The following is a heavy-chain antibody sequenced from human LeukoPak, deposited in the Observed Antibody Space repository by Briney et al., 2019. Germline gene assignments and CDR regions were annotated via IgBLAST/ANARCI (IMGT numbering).Heavy chain of an antibody. CDR2: IYYSGST. J-gene: IGHJ4*02. D-gene: IGHD3-22*01. CDR1: GGSISSYY. CDR3: ARVRTTYYYDSSGYSFDY. Sequence: SETLSLTCTVSGGSISSYYWSWIRQPPGKGLEWIGYIYYSGSTTYNPSLKSRVTISVDTSKNQFSLKLSSVTAADTAVYYCARVRTTYYYDSSGYSFDYWGQGTLVTVSS. V-gene: IGHV4-59*01.